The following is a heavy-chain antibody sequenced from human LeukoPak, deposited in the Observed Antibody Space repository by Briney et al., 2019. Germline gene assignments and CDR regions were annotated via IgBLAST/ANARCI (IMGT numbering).Heavy chain of an antibody. CDR2: ISYDGSNE. CDR3: AKVLSRGYSYGSMGTLDY. CDR1: GFTFSSYG. D-gene: IGHD5-18*01. V-gene: IGHV3-30*18. J-gene: IGHJ4*02. Sequence: HSGRSLRLSCEASGFTFSSYGIHWVRQAPGKGLEWVAVISYDGSNEYYGDSVMGRFTISRDNSKNTLYLQMNSLRAEDTAVYYCAKVLSRGYSYGSMGTLDYWGQGTLVTVSS.